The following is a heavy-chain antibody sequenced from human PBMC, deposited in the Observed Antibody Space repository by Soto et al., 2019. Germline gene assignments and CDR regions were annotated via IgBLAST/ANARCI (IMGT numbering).Heavy chain of an antibody. CDR2: IYYSGST. D-gene: IGHD3-10*01. J-gene: IGHJ6*02. Sequence: PSETLSLTCTVSGGSISSGGYYWSWIRQHPGKGLEWIGYIYYSGSTYYNPSLKSRVTISVDTSKNQFSLKLSSVTAADTAVYYCARGRGILWFGVLEHYGMDVWGQGTTVTVSS. CDR3: ARGRGILWFGVLEHYGMDV. V-gene: IGHV4-31*03. CDR1: GGSISSGGYY.